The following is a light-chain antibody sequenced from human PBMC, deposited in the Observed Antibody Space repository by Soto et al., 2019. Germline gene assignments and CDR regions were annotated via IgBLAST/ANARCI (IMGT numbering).Light chain of an antibody. V-gene: IGKV2-28*01. CDR3: LQALQTPPT. Sequence: DIVMTQSPLSLSVTPGEPASISCRSSQSLLHSNGYNYLDWYLQKPGQSPQLLIYLGSNRASGVPDRFSGSISGTDVTLKISGVEAEDVGVYYCLQALQTPPTFGGGTKVEIK. CDR2: LGS. CDR1: QSLLHSNGYNY. J-gene: IGKJ4*01.